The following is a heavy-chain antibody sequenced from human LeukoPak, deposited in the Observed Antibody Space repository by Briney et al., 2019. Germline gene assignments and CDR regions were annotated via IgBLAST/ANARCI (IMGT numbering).Heavy chain of an antibody. CDR1: GFTFRSYA. CDR3: AKDLQGTRGSPWAFDI. Sequence: GGSLRLSCAAPGFTFRSYAMSWVRQAPGKGLEWVSAISGSGGSTYYADSVKGRFTISRDNSKNTLYLQMNSLRAEDTAVYYCAKDLQGTRGSPWAFDIWGQGTMVTVSS. D-gene: IGHD2-15*01. J-gene: IGHJ3*02. CDR2: ISGSGGST. V-gene: IGHV3-23*01.